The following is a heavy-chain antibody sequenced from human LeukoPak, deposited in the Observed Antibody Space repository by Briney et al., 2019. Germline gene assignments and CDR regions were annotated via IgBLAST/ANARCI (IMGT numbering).Heavy chain of an antibody. CDR1: GFTFSGYG. V-gene: IGHV3-33*01. D-gene: IGHD3-3*01. CDR3: ARDEYYDFWSGYYMRDYYYYMDV. CDR2: IWYDGSNK. J-gene: IGHJ6*03. Sequence: GGSLRLSCAASGFTFSGYGMHWVRQAPGKGLEWVAVIWYDGSNKYYADSVKGRFTISRDNSKNTLYLQMNSLRAEDTAVYYCARDEYYDFWSGYYMRDYYYYMDVWGKGTTVTVSS.